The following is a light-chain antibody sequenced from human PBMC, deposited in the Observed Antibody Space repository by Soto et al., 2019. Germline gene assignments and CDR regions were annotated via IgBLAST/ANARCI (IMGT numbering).Light chain of an antibody. CDR1: TSDVGGYDY. CDR2: EVS. Sequence: QSALTQPASVSGSPGQSITISCTGNTSDVGGYDYVSWYQHHPGKAPKLMIYEVSNRPSGVSNRFSGSKSGNTASLTISGLQAEDEADYCCTSYTSSSTWVFGGGTQLTVL. J-gene: IGLJ2*01. V-gene: IGLV2-14*01. CDR3: TSYTSSSTWV.